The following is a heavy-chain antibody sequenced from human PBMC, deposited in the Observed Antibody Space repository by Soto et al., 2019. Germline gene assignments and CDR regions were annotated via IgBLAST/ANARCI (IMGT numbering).Heavy chain of an antibody. Sequence: AGSMRLSSAASGFTLNISAMSWVRHAQRKGLEWVSAISGSGGSTYYADSVKGRFTISRDNSKTTLYLQMNSLRAEDTAVYYCAKSRWFPRTDDAFDIWGEGTMVTVSS. CDR1: GFTLNISA. CDR3: AKSRWFPRTDDAFDI. D-gene: IGHD2-15*01. CDR2: ISGSGGST. J-gene: IGHJ3*02. V-gene: IGHV3-23*01.